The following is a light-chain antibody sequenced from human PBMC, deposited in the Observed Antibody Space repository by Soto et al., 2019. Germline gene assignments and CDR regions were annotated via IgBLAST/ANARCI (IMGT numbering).Light chain of an antibody. Sequence: EIVLTQSPATLSLSPGERATLSCRASQSVSSYLAWYQQKPGQAPRLLIYDASNRATGIPARFSGSGSGTDFTLTISSLEPEDFAVYYCQQRSNWLYTFGQGTKREIK. V-gene: IGKV3-11*01. CDR3: QQRSNWLYT. CDR2: DAS. CDR1: QSVSSY. J-gene: IGKJ2*01.